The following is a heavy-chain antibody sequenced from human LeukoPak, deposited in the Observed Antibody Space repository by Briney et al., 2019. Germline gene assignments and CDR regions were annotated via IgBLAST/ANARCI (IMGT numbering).Heavy chain of an antibody. J-gene: IGHJ4*02. CDR1: GFIFSSYA. V-gene: IGHV3-23*01. D-gene: IGHD6-19*01. CDR3: AKEFGSDWPYYFDY. CDR2: ITGSGGTT. Sequence: GRSLRLSCAASGFIFSSYAMIWVRQAPGKGLEWVSGITGSGGTTYYADSVKGRFTISRDNSKNTLYLQMNTLRAEDTAVYYCAKEFGSDWPYYFDYWGQGTLVTVSS.